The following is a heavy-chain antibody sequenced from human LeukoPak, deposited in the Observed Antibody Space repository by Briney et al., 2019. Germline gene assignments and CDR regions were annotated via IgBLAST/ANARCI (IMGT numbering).Heavy chain of an antibody. CDR3: ARDLAGGGKNNWFDP. Sequence: AASVTVSCKASGYTFTSYGISWVRQAPGQGLEWMGWISAYNGNTNYAQKLQGRVTMTTDTSTSTAYMELRSLRSDDTAVYYCARDLAGGGKNNWFDPWGQGTLVTVSS. V-gene: IGHV1-18*01. CDR2: ISAYNGNT. CDR1: GYTFTSYG. D-gene: IGHD1-26*01. J-gene: IGHJ5*02.